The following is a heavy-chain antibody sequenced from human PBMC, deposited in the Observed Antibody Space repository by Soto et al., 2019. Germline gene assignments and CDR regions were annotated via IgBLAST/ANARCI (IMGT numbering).Heavy chain of an antibody. Sequence: QVHLVESGGGVVQPGRSLRLSCAASGFTFSTYGMHWVRQAPGKGLEWVALIWNHGREDSYADSVKGRFTISRDNSKNDLYLQKKSLRADDAAVYYCVRGPWLVGDGTSFDYWGQGTLVTVSS. V-gene: IGHV3-33*01. CDR3: VRGPWLVGDGTSFDY. D-gene: IGHD2-8*01. CDR1: GFTFSTYG. J-gene: IGHJ4*02. CDR2: IWNHGRED.